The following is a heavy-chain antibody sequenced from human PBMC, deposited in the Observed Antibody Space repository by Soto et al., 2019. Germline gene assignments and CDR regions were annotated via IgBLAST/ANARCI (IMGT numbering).Heavy chain of an antibody. J-gene: IGHJ1*01. CDR2: ISDDSSYI. V-gene: IGHV3-21*06. CDR3: ATPYYFNH. CDR1: GFMFSAYT. Sequence: GGSLRLSCAASGFMFSAYTMNWVRQAPGKGLEWLSSISDDSSYIDYADSLRGRSTVSRDNARNSLYLQIDSPGVEDMAVYYCATPYYFNHWGPGTLVTVSS. D-gene: IGHD3-16*01.